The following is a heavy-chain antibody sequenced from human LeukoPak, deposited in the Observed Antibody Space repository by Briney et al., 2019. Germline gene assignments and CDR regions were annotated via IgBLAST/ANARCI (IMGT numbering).Heavy chain of an antibody. CDR2: IIPILGIA. V-gene: IGHV1-69*02. J-gene: IGHJ5*02. D-gene: IGHD2-2*01. CDR1: GYTFTGYY. Sequence: SVKVSCKASGYTFTGYYMHWVRQAPGQGLEWMGRIIPILGIANYAQKFQGRVTITADKSTSTAYMELSSLRSEDTAVYYCATTWGKYCSSTSCYEFDPWGQGTLVTVSS. CDR3: ATTWGKYCSSTSCYEFDP.